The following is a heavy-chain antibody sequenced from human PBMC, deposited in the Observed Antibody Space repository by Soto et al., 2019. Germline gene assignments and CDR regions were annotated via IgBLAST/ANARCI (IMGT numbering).Heavy chain of an antibody. CDR3: ARGPWMRCSGYGLDV. Sequence: ASVKVSCKASGYTFTGYYMHWVRQAPGQGLEWMGWINPNSGGTNYAQKFQGWVTMTRDTSISTAYMELSRLRSDDTAVYYCARGPWMRCSGYGLDVWGQGTTVTVSS. CDR1: GYTFTGYY. V-gene: IGHV1-2*04. D-gene: IGHD2-15*01. J-gene: IGHJ6*02. CDR2: INPNSGGT.